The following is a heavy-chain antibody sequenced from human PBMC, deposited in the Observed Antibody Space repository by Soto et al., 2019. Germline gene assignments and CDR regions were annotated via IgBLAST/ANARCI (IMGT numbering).Heavy chain of an antibody. V-gene: IGHV4-31*03. CDR3: ARDSAKVALYGMDV. CDR1: GGSISSGGYY. CDR2: IYYSGST. Sequence: QVQLQESGPGLVKPSQTLSLTCTVSGGSISSGGYYWSWIRQHPGKVLEWIGYIYYSGSTYYNPSLKSRVTISVDTSKNQFSLKLSSVTAADTAVYYCARDSAKVALYGMDVWGQGTTVTVSS. J-gene: IGHJ6*02. D-gene: IGHD2-15*01.